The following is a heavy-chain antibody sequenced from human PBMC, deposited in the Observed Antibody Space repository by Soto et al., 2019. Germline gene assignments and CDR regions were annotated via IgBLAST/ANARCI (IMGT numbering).Heavy chain of an antibody. J-gene: IGHJ4*02. CDR1: GFTFSSYG. CDR3: AKDHYDTLTGYYGPDY. Sequence: QVQLVESGGGVVQPGRSLRLSCAASGFTFSSYGIHWVRQAPGKGLEWVAVISYDGSNKYYADSVKGRFTISRDNSKNTLYLQINSLRAEDTAVYYCAKDHYDTLTGYYGPDYWGQGTLVTV. CDR2: ISYDGSNK. D-gene: IGHD3-9*01. V-gene: IGHV3-30*18.